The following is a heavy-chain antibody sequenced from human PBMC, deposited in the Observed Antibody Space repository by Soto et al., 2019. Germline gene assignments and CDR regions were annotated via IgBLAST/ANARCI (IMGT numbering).Heavy chain of an antibody. J-gene: IGHJ4*02. V-gene: IGHV3-72*01. CDR2: TRNKANNYTT. CDR1: GFTFSDHY. Sequence: SLRLSCAASGFTFSDHYMDWVRQAPGKGLEWVGRTRNKANNYTTQYAASVRGRFTISRDDSKNSLYLQMNSLKAEDTAVYYCAVYRASSAYWGQGTLVTVSS. CDR3: AVYRASSAY. D-gene: IGHD6-19*01.